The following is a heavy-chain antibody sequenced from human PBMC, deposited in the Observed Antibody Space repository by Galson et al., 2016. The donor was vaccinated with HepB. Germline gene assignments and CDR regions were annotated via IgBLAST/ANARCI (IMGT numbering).Heavy chain of an antibody. CDR2: IDDSGTT. D-gene: IGHD1-26*01. CDR1: GGSVNSATYL. V-gene: IGHV4-61*01. J-gene: IGHJ3*02. Sequence: SETLSLTCIVSGGSVNSATYLWTWIRQPPGKGLEWIGYIDDSGTTKYNPSLQSRAVTAIESSKNQFSLKLTPVTAADTAVYYCARDYRRGGGGSYNVLDIWGQGTLVTVSS. CDR3: ARDYRRGGGGSYNVLDI.